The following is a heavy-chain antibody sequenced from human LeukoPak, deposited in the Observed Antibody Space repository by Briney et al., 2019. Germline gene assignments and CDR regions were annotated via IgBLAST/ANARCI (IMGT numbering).Heavy chain of an antibody. CDR2: IYYSGST. Sequence: SETLSLTCTVSGGSIGSYYWSWIPQPPGRGLEWIGYIYYSGSTNYNPFLKSRVTISVDTSKNQFSLKLSSVTATDTAVYYCARTMGYSYGYDAFDIWGQGTMVTVSS. CDR1: GGSIGSYY. J-gene: IGHJ3*02. D-gene: IGHD5-18*01. CDR3: ARTMGYSYGYDAFDI. V-gene: IGHV4-59*01.